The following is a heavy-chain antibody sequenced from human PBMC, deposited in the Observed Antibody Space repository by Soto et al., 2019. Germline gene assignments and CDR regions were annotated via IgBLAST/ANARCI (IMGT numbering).Heavy chain of an antibody. Sequence: QVQLVQSGAEVKKPGSSVKVSCKASGGTFSSYAISWVRQAPGQGLEWMGGIIPIFGTANYAQKFQGRFTITADESKITAYMDLSSLRSEDTAVYYCARAPSFGITGTMDYFDYWGQGTLVTVSS. D-gene: IGHD1-7*01. CDR2: IIPIFGTA. J-gene: IGHJ4*02. V-gene: IGHV1-69*01. CDR1: GGTFSSYA. CDR3: ARAPSFGITGTMDYFDY.